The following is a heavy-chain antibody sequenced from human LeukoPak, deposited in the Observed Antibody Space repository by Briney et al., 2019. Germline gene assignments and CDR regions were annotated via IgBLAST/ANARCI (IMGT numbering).Heavy chain of an antibody. Sequence: GGSLRLSCAASGFTFNSYWMHWVRQAPGKGLVWVSRINSDGSGTNYADSVKGRFTVSRDNAKNTLYLQMNSLRAEDTAVYYCARGSYYYDSSGYSNDYWGQGTLVTVSS. V-gene: IGHV3-74*01. J-gene: IGHJ4*02. CDR2: INSDGSGT. D-gene: IGHD3-22*01. CDR1: GFTFNSYW. CDR3: ARGSYYYDSSGYSNDY.